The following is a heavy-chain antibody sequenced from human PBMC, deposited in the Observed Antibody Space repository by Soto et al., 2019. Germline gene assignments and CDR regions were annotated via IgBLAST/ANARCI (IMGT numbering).Heavy chain of an antibody. CDR2: MSPNSGNT. CDR3: ARDRDDYGSGNYYNRIDF. J-gene: IGHJ4*02. V-gene: IGHV1-8*01. CDR1: GYTFTNYD. D-gene: IGHD3-10*01. Sequence: QIQLVQSGAEVKKPGASVKVSCKTSGYTFTNYDINWVRQATGQGLEWMGYMSPNSGNTGYAQKFQGRVTMTRDTSISTAYMELSSLRSEDTAVYYCARDRDDYGSGNYYNRIDFWGQGTLVTVSS.